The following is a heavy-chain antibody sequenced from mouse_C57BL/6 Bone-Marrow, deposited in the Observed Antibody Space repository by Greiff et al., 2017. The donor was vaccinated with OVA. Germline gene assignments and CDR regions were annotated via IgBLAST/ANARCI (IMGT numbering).Heavy chain of an antibody. Sequence: DVHLVESGGDLVKPGGSLKLSCAASGFTFSSYGMSWVRQTPDKRLEWVATISSGGSYTYYPDSVKGRFTISRDNAKNTLYLQMSSLKSEDTAMYYCARQGYDGFAYWGQGTLVTVSA. D-gene: IGHD2-3*01. CDR1: GFTFSSYG. CDR2: ISSGGSYT. V-gene: IGHV5-6*01. CDR3: ARQGYDGFAY. J-gene: IGHJ3*01.